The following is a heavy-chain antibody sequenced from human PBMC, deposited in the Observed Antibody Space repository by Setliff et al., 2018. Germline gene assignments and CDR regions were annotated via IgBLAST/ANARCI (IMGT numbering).Heavy chain of an antibody. J-gene: IGHJ4*02. CDR3: ARVAGSVLLWFGDGDYFDY. V-gene: IGHV1-18*01. CDR1: GYTFSRYG. Sequence: ASVKVSCKASGYTFSRYGISWVRQAPGQGLEWMGWISAYNGNTNYAQKLQGRVTMTTDTSTSTAYMELRSLRSGDTAVYYCARVAGSVLLWFGDGDYFDYWGQGTLVTVSS. CDR2: ISAYNGNT. D-gene: IGHD3-10*01.